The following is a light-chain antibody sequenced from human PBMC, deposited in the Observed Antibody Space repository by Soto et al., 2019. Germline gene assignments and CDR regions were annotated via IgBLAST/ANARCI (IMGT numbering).Light chain of an antibody. CDR1: SSDIGTYNL. CDR2: EVN. J-gene: IGLJ1*01. Sequence: QSVLTQPASVSGSPGQSIAISCTGTSSDIGTYNLVSWYQQHPGKVPKLMISEVNKRPSGVSNRFSGSKSGNTASLTISGLQTEDDADYYCCSFAGSGTGVFGTGTKVTVL. V-gene: IGLV2-23*02. CDR3: CSFAGSGTGV.